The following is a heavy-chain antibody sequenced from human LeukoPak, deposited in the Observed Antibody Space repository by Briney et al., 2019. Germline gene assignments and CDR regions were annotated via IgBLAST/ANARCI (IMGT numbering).Heavy chain of an antibody. D-gene: IGHD6-19*01. CDR3: ARDGDSSGWWRALDY. Sequence: ASVRVSCTPSGYTFTTYYIHWIRQAPGQGLLWMGLIYPSSGRTTYAQKFQGRLTMTTDTSTSTAYMELRSLRSDDTAVYYCARDGDSSGWWRALDYWGQGTLVTVSS. CDR2: IYPSSGRT. CDR1: GYTFTTYY. V-gene: IGHV1-46*01. J-gene: IGHJ4*02.